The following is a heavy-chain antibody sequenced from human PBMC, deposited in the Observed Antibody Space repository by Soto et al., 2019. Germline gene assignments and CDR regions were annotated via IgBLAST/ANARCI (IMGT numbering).Heavy chain of an antibody. CDR3: AKARRSIFGGMDV. V-gene: IGHV3-43*01. J-gene: IGHJ6*02. CDR1: GFIFDDYS. CDR2: LSWDGRHT. Sequence: EVQRVESGGVVVQPGGSLRLSCAASGFIFDDYSMYWVRQATVKGLEWVSLLSWDGRHTYYADSVKGRFIISRDNSRNSLYLQMTSLTTADTALYYCAKARRSIFGGMDVWGQGTTVTVSS. D-gene: IGHD3-3*01.